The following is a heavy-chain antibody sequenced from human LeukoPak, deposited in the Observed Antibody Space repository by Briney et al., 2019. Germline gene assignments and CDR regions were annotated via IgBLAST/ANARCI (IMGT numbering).Heavy chain of an antibody. CDR1: GGSISSYY. D-gene: IGHD6-13*01. J-gene: IGHJ4*02. CDR3: ARGVYIAAAQYAY. CDR2: IYYSGTT. Sequence: TSETLSLTCTVSGGSISSYYWSWLRQPPGKGLEGVGYIYYSGTTNYNPSLKSRVTISVDTSKNQFSLKLSSVTAADTAVYYCARGVYIAAAQYAYWGQGTLVTVSS. V-gene: IGHV4-59*01.